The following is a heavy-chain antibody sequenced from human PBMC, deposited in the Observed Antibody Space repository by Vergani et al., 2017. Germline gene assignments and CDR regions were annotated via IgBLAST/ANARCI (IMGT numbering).Heavy chain of an antibody. CDR1: GYTFTSYG. V-gene: IGHV1-18*01. Sequence: QVQLVQSGAEVKKPGASVKVSCKASGYTFTSYGISWVRQAPGQGLEWMGWISAYNGNTNYAQKLQGRVTMTTDTSTSTAYMELRSLRSDDTAVYYCARDNLGYCSSTSCYAFDYWGQGTLVTVSS. CDR2: ISAYNGNT. CDR3: ARDNLGYCSSTSCYAFDY. J-gene: IGHJ4*02. D-gene: IGHD2-2*01.